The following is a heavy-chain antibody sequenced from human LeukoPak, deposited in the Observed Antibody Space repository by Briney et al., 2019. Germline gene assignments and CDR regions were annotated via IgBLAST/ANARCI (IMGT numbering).Heavy chain of an antibody. D-gene: IGHD6-19*01. CDR2: INHSGST. Sequence: SETLSLTCAVYGGSFSGYYWSWIRQPPGKGLEWIGEINHSGSTNYNPSLKSRVTISVDTSKNQFSLKLSSVTAADTAVYYCARAVAVAGLAYYYYGMDVWGQGTTVTVSS. CDR3: ARAVAVAGLAYYYYGMDV. V-gene: IGHV4-34*01. CDR1: GGSFSGYY. J-gene: IGHJ6*02.